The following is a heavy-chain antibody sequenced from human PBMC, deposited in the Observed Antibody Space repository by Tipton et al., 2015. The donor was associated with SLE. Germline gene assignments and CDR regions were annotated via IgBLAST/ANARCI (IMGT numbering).Heavy chain of an antibody. CDR1: GDSMSSYY. CDR2: ISHSGGT. V-gene: IGHV4-59*01. D-gene: IGHD2-15*01. Sequence: LSLTCTVSGDSMSSYYWSWIRQAPGKGLEWIGYISHSGGTRYNPSLNSRVTMSVDTSKNQFSLKLSSVTAADTAVYYCARDGGGGGWSFDYWGQGTLVTVSS. CDR3: ARDGGGGGWSFDY. J-gene: IGHJ4*02.